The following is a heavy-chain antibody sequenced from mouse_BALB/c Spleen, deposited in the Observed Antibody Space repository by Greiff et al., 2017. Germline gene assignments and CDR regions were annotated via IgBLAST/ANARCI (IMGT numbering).Heavy chain of an antibody. CDR3: ARKDSTMITFDY. CDR1: GFTFSSFG. J-gene: IGHJ2*01. Sequence: EVMLVESGGGLVQPGGSRKLSCAASGFTFSSFGMHWVRQAPEKGLEWVAYISSGSSTIYYADTVKGRFTISRDNPKNTLFLQMTSLRSEDTAMYYCARKDSTMITFDYWGQGTTLTVSS. V-gene: IGHV5-17*02. D-gene: IGHD2-4*01. CDR2: ISSGSSTI.